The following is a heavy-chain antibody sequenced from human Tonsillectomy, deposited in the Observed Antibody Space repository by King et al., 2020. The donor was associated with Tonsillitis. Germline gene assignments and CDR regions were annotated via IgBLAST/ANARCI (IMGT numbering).Heavy chain of an antibody. CDR2: IRYDGSND. CDR1: GLTFSSYG. Sequence: VQLVESGGGVVQPGGSLRLSCAASGLTFSSYGMHWVRQTPGKGLEWVAFIRYDGSNDCYVDSVKGRFTISRDNSKNTLYLQMSSLRAEDTAVYYCAKECAGLDGGCSRTSCYDGAFDIWGQGTMVTVSS. D-gene: IGHD2-2*01. V-gene: IGHV3-30*02. J-gene: IGHJ3*02. CDR3: AKECAGLDGGCSRTSCYDGAFDI.